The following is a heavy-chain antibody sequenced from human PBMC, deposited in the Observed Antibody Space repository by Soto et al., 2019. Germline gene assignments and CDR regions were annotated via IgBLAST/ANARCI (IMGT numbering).Heavy chain of an antibody. CDR3: VKGLLTTYYSSFDI. J-gene: IGHJ3*02. V-gene: IGHV3-30*18. CDR1: GFIFSSYG. CDR2: ISYDGSSN. D-gene: IGHD3-10*01. Sequence: QVQLVESGGGVVQPGRSLRLSCAASGFIFSSYGMHWVRQAPGKGLEWVAAISYDGSSNYYADSLKGRFTIPRDNSKNTLYLQMNSLKAEDTAVYYCVKGLLTTYYSSFDIWGQGTMVTVSS.